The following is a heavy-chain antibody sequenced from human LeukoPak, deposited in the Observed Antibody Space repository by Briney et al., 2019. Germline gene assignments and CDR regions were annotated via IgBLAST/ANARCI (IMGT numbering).Heavy chain of an antibody. J-gene: IGHJ4*02. CDR3: ARELLWFGELLFHFDY. CDR1: GYSISSGYY. Sequence: SETLSLTCTVSGYSISSGYYWGWIRQPPGKGLEWIGSIYHSGSTYYNPSLKSRVTISVDTSKNQFSLKLSSVTAADTAVYYCARELLWFGELLFHFDYWGQGTRVTVSS. V-gene: IGHV4-38-2*02. CDR2: IYHSGST. D-gene: IGHD3-10*01.